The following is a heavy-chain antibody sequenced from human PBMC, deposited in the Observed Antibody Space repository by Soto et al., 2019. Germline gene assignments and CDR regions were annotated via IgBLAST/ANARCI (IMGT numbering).Heavy chain of an antibody. V-gene: IGHV1-69*13. D-gene: IGHD3-3*01. CDR3: ARVLGNDFWSGYYYYGMDV. CDR1: GGTFSSYA. Sequence: GASVKVSCKASGGTFSSYAISWVRQAPGQGLEWMGGTIPIFGTANYAQKFQGRVTITADESTSTAYMELSSLRSEDTAVYYCARVLGNDFWSGYYYYGMDVWGQGTTVTVSS. J-gene: IGHJ6*02. CDR2: TIPIFGTA.